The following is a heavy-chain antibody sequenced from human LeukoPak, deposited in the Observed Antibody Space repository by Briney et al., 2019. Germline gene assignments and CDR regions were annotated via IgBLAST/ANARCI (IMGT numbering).Heavy chain of an antibody. CDR1: GFTFSSYA. CDR3: ASPPTTYDFWSGYPS. CDR2: ISGSGGST. V-gene: IGHV3-23*01. Sequence: PGGSLRLSCAASGFTFSSYAMSWVRQAPGKGLEWVSAISGSGGSTYYADSVKGRFTISRDNAKNSLYLQMSSLRAEDTAVYYCASPPTTYDFWSGYPSWGQGTLVTVSS. D-gene: IGHD3-3*01. J-gene: IGHJ4*02.